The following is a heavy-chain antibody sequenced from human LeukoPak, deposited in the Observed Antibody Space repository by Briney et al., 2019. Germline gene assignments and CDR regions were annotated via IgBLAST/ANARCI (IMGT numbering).Heavy chain of an antibody. CDR2: IRYDGSNK. J-gene: IGHJ4*02. D-gene: IGHD3-22*01. V-gene: IGHV3-30*02. CDR3: AGETYYYDSSGYFDY. CDR1: GFTFSSYG. Sequence: GGSLRLSCAASGFTFSSYGMHWVRQAPGEGLEWVAFIRYDGSNKYYADSVKGRFTIPRDNSKNTLYLQMNSLRAEDTAVYYCAGETYYYDSSGYFDYWGRGTLVTVSS.